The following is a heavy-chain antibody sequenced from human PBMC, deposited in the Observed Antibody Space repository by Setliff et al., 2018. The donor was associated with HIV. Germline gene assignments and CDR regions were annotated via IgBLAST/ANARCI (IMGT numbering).Heavy chain of an antibody. CDR3: AKIWYSGSDYFDS. V-gene: IGHV3-20*04. CDR2: INFNGGGT. CDR1: GFIFNKYG. J-gene: IGHJ4*02. Sequence: SGGSLRLSCVASGFIFNKYGFSWVRQAPGKGLEWLSSINFNGGGTRYATSVKGRFTISRDNAGSSLYLQMNTLRAEDTAIYYCAKIWYSGSDYFDSWGQGTLVTVSS. D-gene: IGHD1-26*01.